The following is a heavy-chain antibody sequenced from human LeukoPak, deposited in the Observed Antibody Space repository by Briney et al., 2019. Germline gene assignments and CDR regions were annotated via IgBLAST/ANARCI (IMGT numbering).Heavy chain of an antibody. D-gene: IGHD2-2*01. CDR1: GFTFSSYS. J-gene: IGHJ4*02. CDR2: IKSKTDGGTT. Sequence: PGGSLRLSCAASGFTFSSYSMNWVRQAPGKGLEWVGRIKSKTDGGTTDYAAPVKGRFTISRDDSKNTLYLQMNSLKTEDTAVYYCTTLTSYGIFDYWGQGTLVTVSS. V-gene: IGHV3-15*01. CDR3: TTLTSYGIFDY.